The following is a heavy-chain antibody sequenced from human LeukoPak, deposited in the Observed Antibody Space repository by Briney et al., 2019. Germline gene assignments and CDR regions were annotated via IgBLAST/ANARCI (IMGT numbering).Heavy chain of an antibody. CDR2: IIPIFGTA. Sequence: SVKVSCKASGGTFSSYAISWVRQAPGQGLEWMGGIIPIFGTANYAQKFQGRVTVTTDESTSTAYMELSSLRSEDTAVYYCAREFGYYYDSSGFHAFDIWGQGTMVTVSS. D-gene: IGHD3-22*01. V-gene: IGHV1-69*05. J-gene: IGHJ3*02. CDR1: GGTFSSYA. CDR3: AREFGYYYDSSGFHAFDI.